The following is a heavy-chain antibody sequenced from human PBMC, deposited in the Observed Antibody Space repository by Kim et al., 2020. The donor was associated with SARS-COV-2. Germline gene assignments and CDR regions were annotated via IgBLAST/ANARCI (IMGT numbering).Heavy chain of an antibody. Sequence: YYVDSVKGQFTISRDNAKNSRYLQMNGLRAEDTAVYYCAREIVQGDIFDYWGQGTLVTVSS. D-gene: IGHD3-10*02. CDR3: AREIVQGDIFDY. J-gene: IGHJ4*02. V-gene: IGHV3-7*01.